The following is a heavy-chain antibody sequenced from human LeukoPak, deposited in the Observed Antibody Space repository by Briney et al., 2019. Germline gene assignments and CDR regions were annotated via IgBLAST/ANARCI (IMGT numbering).Heavy chain of an antibody. CDR1: GGTFSSYA. D-gene: IGHD5-18*01. CDR3: ARAGTAMVTDYDY. CDR2: IIPIFGTA. J-gene: IGHJ4*02. V-gene: IGHV1-69*13. Sequence: SVKVSCKASGGTFSSYAISWVRQAPGQGLEWMGGIIPIFGTANYAQKFQGRVTITADESTSTAYMELSSLRSEDTAVYYCARAGTAMVTDYDYWGQGTPVTVSS.